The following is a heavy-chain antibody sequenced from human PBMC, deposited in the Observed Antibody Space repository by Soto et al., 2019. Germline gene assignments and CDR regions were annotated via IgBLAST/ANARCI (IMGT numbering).Heavy chain of an antibody. CDR3: ADSFEYSSGAFDI. D-gene: IGHD6-19*01. CDR2: ISGSGGST. CDR1: GFTFSSYA. Sequence: EVQLLESGGGLVQPGGSLRLSCAASGFTFSSYAMSWVRQAPGKGLEWVSAISGSGGSTYDADSVKGRFTISRDNSKNTLYLQMNSLRAEDTAVYYCADSFEYSSGAFDIWGQGTMVTVSS. V-gene: IGHV3-23*01. J-gene: IGHJ3*02.